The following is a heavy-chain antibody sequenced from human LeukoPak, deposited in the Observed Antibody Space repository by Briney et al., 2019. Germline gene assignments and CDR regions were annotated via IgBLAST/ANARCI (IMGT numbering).Heavy chain of an antibody. Sequence: TSETLSLTCAVYGGSFSGYYWSWIRQPPGKGLEWIGEINHSGSTNYNPSLKSRVTISVDTSKNQFSLKLSSVTAADTAVYYCARGLEYYYDSSGYPGYWGQGTLLTVSS. CDR2: INHSGST. V-gene: IGHV4-34*01. CDR3: ARGLEYYYDSSGYPGY. CDR1: GGSFSGYY. D-gene: IGHD3-22*01. J-gene: IGHJ4*02.